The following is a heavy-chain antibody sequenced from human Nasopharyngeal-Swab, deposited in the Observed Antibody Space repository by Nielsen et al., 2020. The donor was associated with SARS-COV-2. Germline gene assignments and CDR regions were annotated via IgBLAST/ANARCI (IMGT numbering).Heavy chain of an antibody. J-gene: IGHJ3*02. CDR3: ARAHSGSYFGAFDI. CDR1: GFTFSSYT. D-gene: IGHD1-26*01. V-gene: IGHV3-30*04. Sequence: GGSLRLSCAASGFTFSSYTIHWVRQAPGKGLEWVAVISYDASDKYYADSVKGRFTISRDNSKNTLYLQMNSLRAEDTAVYYCARAHSGSYFGAFDIWGQGTMVTVSS. CDR2: ISYDASDK.